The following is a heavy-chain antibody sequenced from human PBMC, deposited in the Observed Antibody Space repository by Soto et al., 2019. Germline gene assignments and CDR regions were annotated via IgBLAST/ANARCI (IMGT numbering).Heavy chain of an antibody. CDR3: AREYYYDSSGYPDY. CDR1: GYTFTGYY. V-gene: IGHV1-2*02. J-gene: IGHJ4*02. D-gene: IGHD3-22*01. Sequence: ASVKVSCKASGYTFTGYYMHWVRQAPGQGLECMGWINPNSGGTNYAQKFQGRVTMTRDTSISTAYMELSRLRSDDTAVYYCAREYYYDSSGYPDYWGQGTLVTVSS. CDR2: INPNSGGT.